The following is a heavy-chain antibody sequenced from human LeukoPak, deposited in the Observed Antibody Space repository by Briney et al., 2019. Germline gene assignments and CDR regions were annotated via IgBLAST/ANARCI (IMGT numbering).Heavy chain of an antibody. J-gene: IGHJ4*02. CDR1: GYTFTSYD. Sequence: ASVEVSCKASGYTFTSYDINWVRQATGQGLEWMGWMNPNSGNTGYAQKFQGRVTMTRNTSISTAYMELSSLRSEDTAVYYCARDWGVGNYVPFDYWGQGTLVTVSS. V-gene: IGHV1-8*01. CDR2: MNPNSGNT. D-gene: IGHD4-4*01. CDR3: ARDWGVGNYVPFDY.